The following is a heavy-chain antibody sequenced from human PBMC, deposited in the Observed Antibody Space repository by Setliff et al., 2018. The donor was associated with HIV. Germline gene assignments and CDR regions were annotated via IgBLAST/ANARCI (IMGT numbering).Heavy chain of an antibody. D-gene: IGHD3-22*01. J-gene: IGHJ5*02. CDR2: IHSNDGKT. Sequence: TLSLTCPVSGDSITNSMHYWSWIRQPPGKGLEFIVSIHSNDGKTYYNAALRSRVTISADTSKNQFSLKLNSVTAADTAVYYCASRIYYYDSSRVLREEGFDPWGQGTLVTVSS. CDR3: ASRIYYYDSSRVLREEGFDP. CDR1: GDSITNSMHY. V-gene: IGHV4-39*01.